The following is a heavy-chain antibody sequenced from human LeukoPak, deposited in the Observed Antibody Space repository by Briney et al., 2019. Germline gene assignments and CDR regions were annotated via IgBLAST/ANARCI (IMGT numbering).Heavy chain of an antibody. CDR2: IYHSGST. Sequence: KTSETLSLTCTVSGYSISSGYYWGWIRQPPGKGLEWIGSIYHSGSTYYNPSLKSRVTISVDTSKNQFSLKLSSVTAADTAVYYCAREEEVIGYYFDYWGQGTLVTVSS. J-gene: IGHJ4*02. CDR3: AREEEVIGYYFDY. V-gene: IGHV4-38-2*02. D-gene: IGHD3-16*02. CDR1: GYSISSGYY.